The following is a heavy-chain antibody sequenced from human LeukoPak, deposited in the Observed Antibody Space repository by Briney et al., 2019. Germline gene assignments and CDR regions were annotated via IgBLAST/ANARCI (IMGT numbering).Heavy chain of an antibody. D-gene: IGHD3-22*01. Sequence: GGSLRLSCAASGFTFSSYGMHWIRQAPGKGLEWVAFIRYDGSIKYYADSVKDRFTISRDNSKNTVYLQMNSLRAEDTAVYYCANFVSHDYYYTFVYWGQGTLVTVSS. V-gene: IGHV3-30*02. CDR2: IRYDGSIK. CDR1: GFTFSSYG. J-gene: IGHJ4*02. CDR3: ANFVSHDYYYTFVY.